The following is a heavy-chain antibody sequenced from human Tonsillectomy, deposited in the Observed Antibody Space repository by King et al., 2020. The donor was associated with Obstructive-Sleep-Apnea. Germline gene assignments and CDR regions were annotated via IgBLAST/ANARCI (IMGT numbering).Heavy chain of an antibody. CDR3: AARITIFGVVIRYFDY. CDR1: GGTFSSYA. J-gene: IGHJ4*02. V-gene: IGHV1-69*17. D-gene: IGHD3-3*01. Sequence: VQLVQSGAEVKKPGSSVKVSCKASGGTFSSYAISWVRQAPGQGLEWMGGIIPIVGIANYAQKFQGRVTITADKSTSTAYMELSSRRSEDTAVYYCAARITIFGVVIRYFDYWGQGTLVTVSS. CDR2: IIPIVGIA.